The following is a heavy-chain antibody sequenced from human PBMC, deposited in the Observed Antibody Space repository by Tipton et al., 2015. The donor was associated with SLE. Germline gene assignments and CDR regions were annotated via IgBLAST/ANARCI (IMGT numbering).Heavy chain of an antibody. V-gene: IGHV3-21*01. D-gene: IGHD2-15*01. Sequence: SLRLSCTASGFTFSDYTMDWVRQAPGKGLEWVSSISSSSTYIYYADSVKGRFTISRDNDKNSLYLQMNNLRPEDTAVYYCARENWWRFDSWGQGTLVTVSS. CDR3: ARENWWRFDS. CDR1: GFTFSDYT. J-gene: IGHJ5*01. CDR2: ISSSSTYI.